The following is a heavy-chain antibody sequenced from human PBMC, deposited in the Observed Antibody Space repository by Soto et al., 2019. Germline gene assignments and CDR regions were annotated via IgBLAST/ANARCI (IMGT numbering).Heavy chain of an antibody. CDR2: IYYSGST. CDR3: ARDVSVLGLDY. CDR1: GGSISSYY. Sequence: QVQLQESGPGLVKPSETPSLTCTVSGGSISSYYWSWIRQPPGKGLEWIGYIYYSGSTNYNPSLKSRVTISVDTSKNQFSLKLSSVTAADTAVYFCARDVSVLGLDYWGQGTLVTVSS. J-gene: IGHJ4*02. V-gene: IGHV4-59*01.